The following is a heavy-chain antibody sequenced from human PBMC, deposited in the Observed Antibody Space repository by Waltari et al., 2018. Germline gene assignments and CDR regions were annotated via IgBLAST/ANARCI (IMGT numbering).Heavy chain of an antibody. CDR2: ISYDGSNK. CDR3: ARAIDSSGLDY. CDR1: GFTFSSYA. Sequence: QVQLVESGGGVVQPGRSLRLSCAASGFTFSSYAMHWVRQAPGKGLEWVAVISYDGSNKYYADSVKGRFTISRDNSKNTLYLQMNSLRAEDTAVYYCARAIDSSGLDYWGQGTLVTVSS. D-gene: IGHD3-22*01. V-gene: IGHV3-30-3*01. J-gene: IGHJ4*02.